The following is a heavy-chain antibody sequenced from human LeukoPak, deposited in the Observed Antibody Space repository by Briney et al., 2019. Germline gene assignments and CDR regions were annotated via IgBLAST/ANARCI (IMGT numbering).Heavy chain of an antibody. Sequence: SETLSLTCTVSGGSISSGDYYWSWIRQPPGKGLEWIGYSYYSGNTYYSPSLKSRITISVDTSKNQFSLTLPSVTAADTAVYYCAALRYYYYYMDVWGKGTTVTVSS. J-gene: IGHJ6*03. CDR1: GGSISSGDYY. CDR3: AALRYYYYYMDV. V-gene: IGHV4-30-4*08. CDR2: SYYSGNT.